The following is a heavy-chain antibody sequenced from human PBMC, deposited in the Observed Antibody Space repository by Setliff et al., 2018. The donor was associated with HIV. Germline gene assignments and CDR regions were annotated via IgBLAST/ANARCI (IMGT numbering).Heavy chain of an antibody. CDR3: AREGGQGYSGSGSFYHRNFDL. V-gene: IGHV4-34*01. D-gene: IGHD3-10*01. Sequence: SETLSLTCAVYGGSLSGYYWSWVRQSPGRGLEWIGEINQSGNTNFNPSLKSRLIISVDTSKSQFSLKLTSVTAADTALYYCAREGGQGYSGSGSFYHRNFDLWGRSTLVTVSS. CDR1: GGSLSGYY. CDR2: INQSGNT. J-gene: IGHJ2*01.